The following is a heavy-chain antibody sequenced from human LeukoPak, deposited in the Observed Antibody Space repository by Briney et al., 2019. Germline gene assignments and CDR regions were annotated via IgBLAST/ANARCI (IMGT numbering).Heavy chain of an antibody. CDR2: IYYSGST. J-gene: IGHJ5*02. V-gene: IGHV4-39*01. CDR3: ARHRGYAYGLNWFDP. D-gene: IGHD5-18*01. Sequence: SETLSLTCTVSGGSISSSSYYWGWIRQPPGKGLEWIGSIYYSGSTYYNPSLKSRVTISVDTSKNQFSLKLSSVTVADTAVYYCARHRGYAYGLNWFDPWGQGTLVTVSS. CDR1: GGSISSSSYY.